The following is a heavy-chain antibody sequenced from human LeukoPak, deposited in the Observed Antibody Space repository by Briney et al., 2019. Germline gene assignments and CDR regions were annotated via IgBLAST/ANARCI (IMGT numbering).Heavy chain of an antibody. CDR2: IYYSGST. V-gene: IGHV4-59*12. J-gene: IGHJ6*02. CDR1: GGSISSYY. CDR3: ARGSYDILTGYYGDIYYYYGMDV. D-gene: IGHD3-9*01. Sequence: SETLSLTCTVSGGSISSYYWSWIRQLPGKGLEWIGYIYYSGSTNYNPSLKSRVTISVDTSKNQFSLKLSSVTAADTAVYYCARGSYDILTGYYGDIYYYYGMDVWGQGTTVTVSS.